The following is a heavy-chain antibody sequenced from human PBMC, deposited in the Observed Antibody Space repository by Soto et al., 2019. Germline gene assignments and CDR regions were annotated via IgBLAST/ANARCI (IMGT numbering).Heavy chain of an antibody. CDR3: ARGRTYYDFWSGYSVAKFDY. V-gene: IGHV4-34*01. J-gene: IGHJ4*02. CDR2: INHSGST. D-gene: IGHD3-3*01. Sequence: QVQLQQWGAGLLKPSETLSLTCAVYGGSFSGYYWSWIRQPPGKGLEWIGEINHSGSTNYNPSLNSRVTISVDTSKNQFSLKLSSVTAADTAVYYCARGRTYYDFWSGYSVAKFDYWGQGTLVTVSS. CDR1: GGSFSGYY.